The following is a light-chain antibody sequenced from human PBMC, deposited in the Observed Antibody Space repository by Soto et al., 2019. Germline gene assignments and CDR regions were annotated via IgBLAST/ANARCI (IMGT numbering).Light chain of an antibody. J-gene: IGKJ3*01. V-gene: IGKV3D-20*01. CDR3: QQYGSSLT. Sequence: EIVLTKSRATLSLSPRERATLSCGASQSISSYLAWYQQKPGLAPRVLIYDASSRATGIPDRFSGSGSGTDFTLTISRLEPEDFVVYYCQQYGSSLTFGPGTKVDI. CDR1: QSISSY. CDR2: DAS.